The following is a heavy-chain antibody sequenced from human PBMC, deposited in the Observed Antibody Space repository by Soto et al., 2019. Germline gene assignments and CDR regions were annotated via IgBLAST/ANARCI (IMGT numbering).Heavy chain of an antibody. D-gene: IGHD5-12*01. V-gene: IGHV3-23*01. Sequence: EVLLLESGGGLVQPGGSLRLSCEASGFILNSYGMSWVSQAPGKGLEWVSTLTSGGGTHYADSVKGQFTISRENSKNTLYLQMNSLRAEDTAVYYCAKDGDLYSGYSDHWGQGTLVTGSS. CDR3: AKDGDLYSGYSDH. CDR1: GFILNSYG. CDR2: LTSGGGT. J-gene: IGHJ4*02.